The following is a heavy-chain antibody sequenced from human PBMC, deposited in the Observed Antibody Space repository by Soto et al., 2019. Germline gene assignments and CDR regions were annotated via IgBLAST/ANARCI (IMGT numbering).Heavy chain of an antibody. CDR1: GGTFGSST. J-gene: IGHJ4*02. V-gene: IGHV1-69*06. CDR2: ITPVFGAL. Sequence: QVQLVQSGAEVKKPGSSVKVSCKASGGTFGSSTISWVRQAPGQGLEWMGGITPVFGALNYAQKFQGRVTITADKSTSTAYMELRSLRSEDTAVYYCARGELATIAYFDCWGQGTQVTVSS. D-gene: IGHD5-12*01. CDR3: ARGELATIAYFDC.